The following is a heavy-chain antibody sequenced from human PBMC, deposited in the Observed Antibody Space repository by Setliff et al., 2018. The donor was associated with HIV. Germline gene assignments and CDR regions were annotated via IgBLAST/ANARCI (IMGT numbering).Heavy chain of an antibody. CDR2: ISAYNGNT. Sequence: ASVKVSCKASGYTFTSYGISWVRQAPGQGLEWMGWISAYNGNTNYAQNLQGRVTMTTDTSTSTAYMELRGLRSDDTAVYYCARVPLRYGWEAYWGQGTLVTVSS. V-gene: IGHV1-18*01. J-gene: IGHJ4*02. CDR3: ARVPLRYGWEAY. D-gene: IGHD6-19*01. CDR1: GYTFTSYG.